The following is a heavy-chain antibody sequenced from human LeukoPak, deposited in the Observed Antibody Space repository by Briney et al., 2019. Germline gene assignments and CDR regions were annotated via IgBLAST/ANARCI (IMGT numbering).Heavy chain of an antibody. CDR2: IWYDGSNK. CDR3: ARDVRTGGYYYDSSGETDY. Sequence: GRSLRLSCAASGFTFSSYAMHWVRQAPGKGLEWVAVIWYDGSNKYYADSVKGRFTISRDNSKNTLYLQMNSLRAEDTAVYYCARDVRTGGYYYDSSGETDYWGQGTLVTVSS. CDR1: GFTFSSYA. J-gene: IGHJ4*02. D-gene: IGHD3-22*01. V-gene: IGHV3-33*08.